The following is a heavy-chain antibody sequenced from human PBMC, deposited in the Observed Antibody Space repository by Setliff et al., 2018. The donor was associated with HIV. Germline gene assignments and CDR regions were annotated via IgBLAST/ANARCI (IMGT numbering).Heavy chain of an antibody. CDR1: GGSFGVYR. CDR2: IDSSGTT. Sequence: SETLSLTCTISGGSFGVYRWSWIRQSAGRGLEWLGRIDSSGTTDNKPSLKGRVAISVDTSRNQFSLRVTSVTAADTAVYFCARDRHSSGLGSYGPWGQGTLVTVSS. V-gene: IGHV4-4*07. CDR3: ARDRHSSGLGSYGP. D-gene: IGHD3-16*01. J-gene: IGHJ5*02.